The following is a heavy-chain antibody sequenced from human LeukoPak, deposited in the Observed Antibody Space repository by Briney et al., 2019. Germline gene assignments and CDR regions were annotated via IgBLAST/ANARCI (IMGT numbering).Heavy chain of an antibody. V-gene: IGHV4-59*01. CDR2: IYYSGST. CDR3: ARGYSYGSSFFDY. D-gene: IGHD5-18*01. CDR1: GGSISSYY. J-gene: IGHJ4*02. Sequence: SETLSLTCTVSGGSISSYYWSWIRQPPGKGLEWIGYIYYSGSTNYNPSLKSRVTISVDTSKNQFSLKLSSVTAADTAVYYCARGYSYGSSFFDYRGQGTLVTVSS.